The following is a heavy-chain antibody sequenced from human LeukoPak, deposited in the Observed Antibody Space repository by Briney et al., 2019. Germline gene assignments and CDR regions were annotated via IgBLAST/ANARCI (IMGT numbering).Heavy chain of an antibody. CDR1: GFTFSSYG. CDR3: AKDSKGIQLWPYYFDY. CDR2: IRYDGSNK. D-gene: IGHD5-18*01. Sequence: AGGTLRLSCAASGFTFSSYGMHWVRQAPGKGLEWVAFIRYDGSNKYYADSVKGRFTISRDNSKNTLYLQMNSLRAEDTAVYYCAKDSKGIQLWPYYFDYWVQGTLVTVSS. V-gene: IGHV3-30*02. J-gene: IGHJ4*02.